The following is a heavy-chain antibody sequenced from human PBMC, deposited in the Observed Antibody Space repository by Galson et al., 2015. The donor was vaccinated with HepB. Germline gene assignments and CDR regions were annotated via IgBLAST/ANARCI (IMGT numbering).Heavy chain of an antibody. Sequence: SLRLSCAASGFSFMSHSMNWVRHSPGKGLEWLAYISPGGTKYYADSARGRFTISRDNVKKSMYLHMSSLRVEDTAVYYCARNPASYDYYNMDVWGLGTLVTVSS. CDR2: ISPGGTK. CDR1: GFSFMSHS. D-gene: IGHD5-12*01. J-gene: IGHJ4*02. V-gene: IGHV3-48*01. CDR3: ARNPASYDYYNMDV.